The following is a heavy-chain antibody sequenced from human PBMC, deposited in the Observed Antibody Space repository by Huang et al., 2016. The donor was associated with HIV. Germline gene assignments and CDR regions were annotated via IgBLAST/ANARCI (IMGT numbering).Heavy chain of an antibody. CDR3: ARAPAGNDYSLYNYYGLDI. CDR2: ISQSGST. D-gene: IGHD2-15*01. V-gene: IGHV4-34*01. CDR1: GGSFSRYY. J-gene: IGHJ6*02. Sequence: QGRLQQWGAGLLKPSETLSLTCAVYGGSFSRYYWTWVRKPQGKGLEWIGEISQSGSTNYNASLESRVTISGDTSKNQFSLRLTSVTAADTATYFCARAPAGNDYSLYNYYGLDIWGQGTTVTVSS.